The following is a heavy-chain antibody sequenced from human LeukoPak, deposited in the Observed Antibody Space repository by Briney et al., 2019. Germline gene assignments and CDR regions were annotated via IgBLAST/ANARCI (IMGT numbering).Heavy chain of an antibody. CDR3: ARGYDSSGYYPLHFDY. Sequence: TLSLTCTVSGGSINSGDYYWSWIRQHPGKGLEWIGYIHYSGNTYYNPSLKSRVTMSVDTSKNQFSLKLSSVTAADTAVYYCARGYDSSGYYPLHFDYWGQGTLVTVSS. CDR1: GGSINSGDYY. D-gene: IGHD3-22*01. J-gene: IGHJ4*02. V-gene: IGHV4-31*03. CDR2: IHYSGNT.